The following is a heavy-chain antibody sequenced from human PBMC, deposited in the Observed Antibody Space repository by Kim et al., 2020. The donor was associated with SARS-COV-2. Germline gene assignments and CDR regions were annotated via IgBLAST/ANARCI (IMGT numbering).Heavy chain of an antibody. CDR3: ARPVYGSGNTPTYYLDY. D-gene: IGHD3-10*01. CDR1: GYTFTSYG. J-gene: IGHJ4*02. CDR2: ISAYNGNT. Sequence: ASVKVSCKASGYTFTSYGISWVRQAPGQGLEWMGWISAYNGNTNYAQKLQGRVTMTTDTSTSTAYMALRSRRSDDTAVYYCARPVYGSGNTPTYYLDYWGQGTLVTVSS. V-gene: IGHV1-18*01.